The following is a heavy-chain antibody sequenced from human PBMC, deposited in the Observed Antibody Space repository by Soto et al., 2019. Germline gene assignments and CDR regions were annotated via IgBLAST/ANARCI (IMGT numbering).Heavy chain of an antibody. V-gene: IGHV3-74*01. CDR2: INSDGSST. CDR3: ARDQNYYYYMDV. CDR1: GFTFSSYW. Sequence: PGGSRRLSCAASGFTFSSYWMHWVRQAPGKGLVWVSRINSDGSSTSYADSVKGRFTISRDNAKNTLYLQMNSLRAEDTAVYYCARDQNYYYYMDVWGKGTTVTVSS. J-gene: IGHJ6*03.